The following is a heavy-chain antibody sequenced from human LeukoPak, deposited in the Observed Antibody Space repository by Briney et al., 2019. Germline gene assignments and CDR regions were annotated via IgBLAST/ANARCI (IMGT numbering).Heavy chain of an antibody. CDR2: IYYSGST. CDR1: GGSISSYY. CDR3: ARGMISTHKAPPDTDAFDI. Sequence: PSETLSLTCTVSGGSISSYYWSWIRQPPGKGLEWIGYIYYSGSTNYNPSLKSRVTISVDTSKNQFSLKLSSVTAADTAVYYCARGMISTHKAPPDTDAFDIWGQGTMVTVSS. V-gene: IGHV4-59*12. D-gene: IGHD3-22*01. J-gene: IGHJ3*02.